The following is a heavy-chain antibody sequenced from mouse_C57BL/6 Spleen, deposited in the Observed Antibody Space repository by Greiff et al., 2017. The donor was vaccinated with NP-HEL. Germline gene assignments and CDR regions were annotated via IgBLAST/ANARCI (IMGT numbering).Heavy chain of an antibody. CDR1: GYTFTSYW. J-gene: IGHJ3*01. CDR3: ARRMDYSNWFAY. Sequence: QVQLKQPGAELVRPGSSVKLSCKASGYTFTSYWMDWVKQRPGQGLEWIGNIYPSDSETHYNQKFKDKATLTVDKSSSTAYMQLSSLTSEDSAVYYCARRMDYSNWFAYWGQGTLVTVSA. CDR2: IYPSDSET. V-gene: IGHV1-61*01. D-gene: IGHD2-5*01.